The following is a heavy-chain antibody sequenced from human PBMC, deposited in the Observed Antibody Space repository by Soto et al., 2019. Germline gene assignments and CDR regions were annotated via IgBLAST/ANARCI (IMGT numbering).Heavy chain of an antibody. V-gene: IGHV4-59*12. J-gene: IGHJ3*02. CDR1: GGSISGYY. CDR3: AGFGHAWANPFDI. D-gene: IGHD1-26*01. Sequence: QVQLQESGPGLVKPSETLSLICTVSGGSISGYYWSWIRQPPGQGLEWIGYIDYSGGTNYNSSLKSRVTISVDTSRNQLSLKLSSVTAADTAMYYCAGFGHAWANPFDIWGQGTMVTVSS. CDR2: IDYSGGT.